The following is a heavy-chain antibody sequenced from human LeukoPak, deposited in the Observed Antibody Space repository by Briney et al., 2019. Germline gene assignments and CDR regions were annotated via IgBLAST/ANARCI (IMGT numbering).Heavy chain of an antibody. Sequence: PGGSLRLSCAASGFTFSSYRMNWVRQTPGKGLEWLSYISSSGGSIYYADSVKGRFTISRDNAKNSLFLQMNSLTADDTAVYYCARERTTIVSGTTIGAYWGQGTLVTVSS. CDR1: GFTFSSYR. J-gene: IGHJ4*02. D-gene: IGHD2/OR15-2a*01. V-gene: IGHV3-48*03. CDR3: ARERTTIVSGTTIGAY. CDR2: ISSSGGSI.